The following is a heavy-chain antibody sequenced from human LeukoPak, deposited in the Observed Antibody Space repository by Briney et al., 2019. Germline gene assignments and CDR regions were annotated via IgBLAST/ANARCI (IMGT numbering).Heavy chain of an antibody. CDR1: GYTFTSYG. CDR2: ISAYNGNT. J-gene: IGHJ4*02. D-gene: IGHD3-10*01. V-gene: IGHV1-18*01. Sequence: GASVKVSCKASGYTFTSYGISWVRQAPGQGLEWMRWISAYNGNTNYAQKLQGRVTMTTDTSTSTAYMELRSLRSDDTAVYYCARDRAMVRGVADFDYWGQGTLVTVSS. CDR3: ARDRAMVRGVADFDY.